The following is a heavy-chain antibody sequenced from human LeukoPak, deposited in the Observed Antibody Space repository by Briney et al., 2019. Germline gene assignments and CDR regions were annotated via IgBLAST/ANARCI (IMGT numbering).Heavy chain of an antibody. D-gene: IGHD2-15*01. Sequence: PSETLSLTCTVSGGSISSYYWGWIRQPPGKGLGGIGYIYYSGSTNYNPSLKSRVTISIDTSEKQFSLKLSSVTAADTAVYYCARASNARYCSGGSCRGYYYGMDVWGQGTTVTVSS. J-gene: IGHJ6*02. CDR1: GGSISSYY. CDR2: IYYSGST. CDR3: ARASNARYCSGGSCRGYYYGMDV. V-gene: IGHV4-59*01.